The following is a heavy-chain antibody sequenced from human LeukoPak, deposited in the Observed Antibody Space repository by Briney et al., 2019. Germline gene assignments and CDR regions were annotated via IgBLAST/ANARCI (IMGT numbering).Heavy chain of an antibody. CDR2: VTGSGDIA. V-gene: IGHV3-11*04. Sequence: KSGGSLRLSCAASGFTFSDYYMSWIRQAPGKGLEWVSYVTGSGDIASYADSVRGRFTISRDNTKNQLYLQMNSLGVEDTALYYCARDYCSGASCLRIQTLDSWGQGTLVTVSS. CDR1: GFTFSDYY. CDR3: ARDYCSGASCLRIQTLDS. J-gene: IGHJ4*02. D-gene: IGHD2-15*01.